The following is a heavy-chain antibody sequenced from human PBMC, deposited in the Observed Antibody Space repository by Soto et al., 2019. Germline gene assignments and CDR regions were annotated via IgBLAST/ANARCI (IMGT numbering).Heavy chain of an antibody. Sequence: GGSLRLSCAASGFTFSSYAMSWVRQAPGKGLEWVSTLSSGGGSTYYADSVKGRFTISRDNSKNTLYLQMNSLRAEDTAIYFCAKVDAGGYRNGVDYWGQGTLVTVSS. J-gene: IGHJ4*02. D-gene: IGHD5-18*01. V-gene: IGHV3-23*01. CDR2: LSSGGGST. CDR3: AKVDAGGYRNGVDY. CDR1: GFTFSSYA.